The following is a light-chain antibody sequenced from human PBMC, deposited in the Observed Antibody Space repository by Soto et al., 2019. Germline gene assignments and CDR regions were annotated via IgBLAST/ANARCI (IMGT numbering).Light chain of an antibody. CDR3: QKYNSAPYT. CDR2: AAS. J-gene: IGKJ2*01. Sequence: DIQMTQSPSSLSASVGDRVTITCRASQGISNYLAWYQQKPGKVPKLLIYAASTLHSGVPSRFSGSGSGTDFTLTISSLQPEDVATYDFQKYNSAPYTFGQGTKLEIK. CDR1: QGISNY. V-gene: IGKV1-27*01.